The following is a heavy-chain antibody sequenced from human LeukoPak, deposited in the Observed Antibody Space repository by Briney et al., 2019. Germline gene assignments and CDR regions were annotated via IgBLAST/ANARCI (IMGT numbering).Heavy chain of an antibody. CDR2: ISSSSSTI. CDR1: GFTFRNFA. Sequence: GGSLRLSCAASGFTFRNFAMSWVRQAPGKGLEWVSYISSSSSTIHYADSVRGRFTISRDNAKNSLYLQMNSLRDEDTAVYYCARKSSGRGDFWGQGTLVTVSS. V-gene: IGHV3-48*02. J-gene: IGHJ4*02. D-gene: IGHD3-10*01. CDR3: ARKSSGRGDF.